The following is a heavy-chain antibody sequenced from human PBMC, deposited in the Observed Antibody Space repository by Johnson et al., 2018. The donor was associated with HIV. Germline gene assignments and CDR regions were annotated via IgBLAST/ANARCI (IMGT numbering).Heavy chain of an antibody. D-gene: IGHD4-11*01. CDR2: ISWNSAAI. Sequence: VQLVESGGGVVQPGGSLRLSCAASGFKFEDYAMHWVRQLPGKGLEWVSGISWNSAAIGHADSVKGRFTISRDNAKNSLYLQMNSLRAEDTALYYCARDRDSNFYVPDYAFDIWGQGTMVAVSA. J-gene: IGHJ3*02. CDR3: ARDRDSNFYVPDYAFDI. V-gene: IGHV3-9*01. CDR1: GFKFEDYA.